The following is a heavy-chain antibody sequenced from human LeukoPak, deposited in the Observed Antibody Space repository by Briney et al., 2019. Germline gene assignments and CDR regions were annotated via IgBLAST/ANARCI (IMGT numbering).Heavy chain of an antibody. Sequence: GGSLRLSCAPSRFTFDDYAMHWVRQAPGKGLEWVSGISYNSDTIAYADSVKGRFTISRDNAKNSLYLQMNSLRAEDTALYYCAKDYCGGDCYSGWYFDLWGRGTLVTVSS. D-gene: IGHD2-21*02. CDR2: ISYNSDTI. CDR1: RFTFDDYA. CDR3: AKDYCGGDCYSGWYFDL. V-gene: IGHV3-9*01. J-gene: IGHJ2*01.